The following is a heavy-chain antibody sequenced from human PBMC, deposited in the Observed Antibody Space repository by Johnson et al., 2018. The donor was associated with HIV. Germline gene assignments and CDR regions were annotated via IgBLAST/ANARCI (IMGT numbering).Heavy chain of an antibody. J-gene: IGHJ3*02. CDR2: ISSSGITI. CDR1: GFMVADYG. V-gene: IGHV3-48*04. D-gene: IGHD5-18*01. CDR3: ARDRGRYGYAAFDI. Sequence: VQLVESGGGVVRPGGSLRLSCAVSGFMVADYGMSWVRQVPGKGLEWVSYISSSGITIYYADSVKGRFTISRDNAKNSLYLQMNSLRAEDTAVYYCARDRGRYGYAAFDIWGQGTMVTVSS.